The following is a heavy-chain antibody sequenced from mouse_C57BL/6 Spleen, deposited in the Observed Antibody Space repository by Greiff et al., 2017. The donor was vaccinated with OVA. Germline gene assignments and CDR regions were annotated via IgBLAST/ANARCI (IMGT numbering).Heavy chain of an antibody. CDR1: GYTFTDYN. Sequence: EVQLQQSGPELVKPGASVKIPCKASGYTFTDYNMGWVKQSHGKSLEWIGDINPNNGGTIYNQKFKGKATLTVDKSSSTAYMELRSLTSEDTAVYYCAVYQLRDYYYAMDYWGQGTSVTVSS. V-gene: IGHV1-18*01. D-gene: IGHD1-1*01. J-gene: IGHJ4*01. CDR2: INPNNGGT. CDR3: AVYQLRDYYYAMDY.